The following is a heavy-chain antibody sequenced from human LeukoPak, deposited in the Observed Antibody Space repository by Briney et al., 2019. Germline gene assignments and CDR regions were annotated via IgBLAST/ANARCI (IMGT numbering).Heavy chain of an antibody. CDR1: GTTLTEPS. CDR3: ARGFGGIVGATKKESSAWDAFDI. D-gene: IGHD1-26*01. Sequence: GASVKVSCKVSGTTLTEPSLHWVRQAPGKGLEWMGGFGPEDSETIYAHKFQGRVTVTEDTSTDTTYMELSSLRSEDTAVYYCARGFGGIVGATKKESSAWDAFDIWGHGTMVTVSS. CDR2: FGPEDSET. J-gene: IGHJ3*02. V-gene: IGHV1-24*01.